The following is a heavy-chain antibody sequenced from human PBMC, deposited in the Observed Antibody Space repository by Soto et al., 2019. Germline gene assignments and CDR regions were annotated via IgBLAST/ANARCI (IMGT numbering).Heavy chain of an antibody. V-gene: IGHV1-46*04. Sequence: GAPVKASSKAPGYTFTSYYMHWARQAPGQGLEWMGISNASGGSTSYAQKLQGRVTMNSDTSTRTVYMELSSLRSEETAAYSCARGQRANRYGMEVWGQGSTVTVSS. CDR2: SNASGGST. CDR3: ARGQRANRYGMEV. J-gene: IGHJ6*01. CDR1: GYTFTSYY. D-gene: IGHD1-1*01.